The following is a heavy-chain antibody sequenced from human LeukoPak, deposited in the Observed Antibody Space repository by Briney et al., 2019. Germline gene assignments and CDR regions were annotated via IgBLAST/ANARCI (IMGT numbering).Heavy chain of an antibody. CDR3: AREGYSSSWYRAYYYYYMDV. Sequence: GGSLRLSCAASGFTFSSYEMNWVRQAPGKGLEWVANIKQDGSEKYYVDSVKGRFTISRDNAKNSLYLQMNSLRAEDTAVYYCAREGYSSSWYRAYYYYYMDVWGKGTTVTVSS. CDR2: IKQDGSEK. D-gene: IGHD6-13*01. V-gene: IGHV3-7*01. CDR1: GFTFSSYE. J-gene: IGHJ6*03.